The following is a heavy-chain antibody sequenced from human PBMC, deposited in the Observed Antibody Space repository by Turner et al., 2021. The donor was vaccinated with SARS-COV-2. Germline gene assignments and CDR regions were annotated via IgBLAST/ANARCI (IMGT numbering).Heavy chain of an antibody. J-gene: IGHJ4*02. D-gene: IGHD6-13*01. Sequence: EVQLVESGGGLVTSGGSVRLSCATSGFTFSSYNMNWVRQAGGEGLEWVTSISSSTSYIYNADSGKGRFTISRDNTKNSLQLQMSSLGADDKAVYYGTREPDPGINPIDYWGQGTLVTVSS. CDR3: TREPDPGINPIDY. CDR2: ISSSTSYI. CDR1: GFTFSSYN. V-gene: IGHV3-21*01.